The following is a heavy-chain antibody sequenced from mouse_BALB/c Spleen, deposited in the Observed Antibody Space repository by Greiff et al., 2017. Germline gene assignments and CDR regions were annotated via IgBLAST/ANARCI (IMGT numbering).Heavy chain of an antibody. J-gene: IGHJ3*01. CDR3: ARDRDGNPFAY. CDR1: GFTFSSYG. D-gene: IGHD2-1*01. V-gene: IGHV5-6-3*01. Sequence: EVKVVESGGGLVQPGGSLKLSCAASGFTFSSYGMSWVRQTPDKRLELVATINSNGGSTYYPDSVKGRFTISRDNAKNTLYLQMSSLKSEDTAMYYCARDRDGNPFAYWGQGTLVTVSA. CDR2: INSNGGST.